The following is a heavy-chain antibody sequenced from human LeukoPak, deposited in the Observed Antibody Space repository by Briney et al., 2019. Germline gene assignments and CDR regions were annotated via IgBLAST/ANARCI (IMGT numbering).Heavy chain of an antibody. V-gene: IGHV3-21*01. CDR2: ISSSSSYI. Sequence: GGSLRLSCAASGFTFSSHSMNWVRQAPGKGLEWVSSISSSSSYIYYADSVKGRFTISRDNAKNSLYLQMISLRAEDTAVYYCARAAMSYSSGQESGYWGQGTLVTVSS. CDR1: GFTFSSHS. J-gene: IGHJ4*02. D-gene: IGHD6-19*01. CDR3: ARAAMSYSSGQESGY.